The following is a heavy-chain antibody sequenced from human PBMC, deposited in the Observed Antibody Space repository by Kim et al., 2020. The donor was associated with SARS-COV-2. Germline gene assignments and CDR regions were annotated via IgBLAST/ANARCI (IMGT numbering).Heavy chain of an antibody. CDR3: ATTYYYGSGSYPHDAFDI. CDR2: IWYDGSNK. Sequence: GGSLRLSCAASGFTFSSYGMYWVRQAPGKGLEWVAVIWYDGSNKYYADSVKGRFTISRDNSKNTLYLQMNSLRAEDTAVYYCATTYYYGSGSYPHDAFDIWGQGTMVTVSS. V-gene: IGHV3-33*01. D-gene: IGHD3-10*01. CDR1: GFTFSSYG. J-gene: IGHJ3*02.